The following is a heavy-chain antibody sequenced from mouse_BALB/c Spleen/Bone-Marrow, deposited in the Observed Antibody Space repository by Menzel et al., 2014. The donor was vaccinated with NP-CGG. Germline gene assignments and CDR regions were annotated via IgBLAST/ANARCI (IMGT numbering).Heavy chain of an antibody. CDR1: GFNIKDTY. J-gene: IGHJ2*01. CDR3: ALYYDYDVGY. CDR2: IDPANGNT. D-gene: IGHD2-4*01. V-gene: IGHV14-3*02. Sequence: VQLQQSGAELVKPGASVKLSCTASGFNIKDTYMHWVKQRPEQGLEWIGRIDPANGNTKYDPKFQGKATITADTSSNTAYLQLSRLTSEDTAVDYCALYYDYDVGYWGQGTTLTVSS.